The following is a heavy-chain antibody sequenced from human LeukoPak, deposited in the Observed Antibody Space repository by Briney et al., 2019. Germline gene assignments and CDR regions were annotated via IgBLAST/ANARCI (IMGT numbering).Heavy chain of an antibody. D-gene: IGHD6-13*01. Sequence: ASVKVSCQASGGTFSSYAISWVRQAPGQGLEWMGGIIPIFGTANYAQKFQGRVTITADESTSTAYLALCSLRSEDTAVYYCASTDAGYSSSWRLGWFDPWGQGTLVTVSS. CDR2: IIPIFGTA. CDR1: GGTFSSYA. CDR3: ASTDAGYSSSWRLGWFDP. V-gene: IGHV1-69*13. J-gene: IGHJ5*02.